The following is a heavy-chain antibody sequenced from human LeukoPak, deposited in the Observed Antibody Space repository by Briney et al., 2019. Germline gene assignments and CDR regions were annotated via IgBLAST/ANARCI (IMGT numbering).Heavy chain of an antibody. CDR2: TYYRSKWYN. J-gene: IGHJ6*02. Sequence: SQTLPLTCAISGDSVSSNSAAWNWIRQSPSRGLEWLGRTYYRSKWYNDYAVSVKSRITNNPDTSKNQFSLQLNSVTPEDTAVYYCARLRSITMVRGVIISYYYYGVDFWGQGTTVTVSS. CDR1: GDSVSSNSAA. V-gene: IGHV6-1*01. CDR3: ARLRSITMVRGVIISYYYYGVDF. D-gene: IGHD3-10*01.